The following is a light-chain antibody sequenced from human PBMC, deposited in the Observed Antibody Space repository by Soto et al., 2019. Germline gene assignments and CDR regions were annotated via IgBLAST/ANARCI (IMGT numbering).Light chain of an antibody. V-gene: IGKV3-20*01. Sequence: EIVLTQSPGTLSLSPGERATRSCRASQSVSSSYLAWYQQKPGQAPRLLIYGASSRATGIPDRFSGSGSGTDFTLTISRLEPEDFAVYYCQQYGSSLWTFGQGTKADIK. CDR2: GAS. CDR1: QSVSSSY. CDR3: QQYGSSLWT. J-gene: IGKJ1*01.